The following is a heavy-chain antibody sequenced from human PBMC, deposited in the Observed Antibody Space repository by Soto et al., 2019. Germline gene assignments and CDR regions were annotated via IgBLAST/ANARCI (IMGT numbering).Heavy chain of an antibody. CDR2: IRNSAATS. J-gene: IGHJ4*02. D-gene: IGHD2-15*01. Sequence: EVQLLESGGGLVQPGGSLRLSGAASGFTFNNFAMTWVCQAPGKGLEWVSTIRNSAATSYYADSVKGRFTISRDNSKNMLYLQMTSLRAEDPAVYYCAKAPARSGSYGGYWGQGTLVTVSS. CDR1: GFTFNNFA. V-gene: IGHV3-23*01. CDR3: AKAPARSGSYGGY.